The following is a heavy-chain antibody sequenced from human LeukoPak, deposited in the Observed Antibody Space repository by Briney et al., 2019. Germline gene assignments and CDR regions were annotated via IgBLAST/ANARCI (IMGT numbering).Heavy chain of an antibody. CDR1: GFTFSDYY. J-gene: IGHJ3*02. D-gene: IGHD5-12*01. CDR3: AGPYSGYVHDAFDI. Sequence: GGSLRLSCAASGFTFSDYYMSWIRQAPGKGLEWVSYISSSSSYTNYADSVKGRFTISRDNAKNSLYLQMNSLRAEDTAVYYCAGPYSGYVHDAFDIWGQGTMVTVSS. V-gene: IGHV3-11*03. CDR2: ISSSSSYT.